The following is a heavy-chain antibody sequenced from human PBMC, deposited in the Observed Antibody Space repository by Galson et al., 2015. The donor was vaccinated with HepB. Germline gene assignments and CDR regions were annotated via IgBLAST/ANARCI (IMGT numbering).Heavy chain of an antibody. J-gene: IGHJ6*03. Sequence: GPRQGSGNLSSFYALRRVRPAPGQGPEGKGGILPRFGAANPAQKFPDRIPLTADESTNTVYMELSSLRSDDTAVYYCARAGYCSNGSCYTGFSYHYMDIWGKGTTVTVSS. CDR1: GNLSSFYA. D-gene: IGHD2-2*02. CDR2: ILPRFGAA. V-gene: IGHV1-69*01. CDR3: ARAGYCSNGSCYTGFSYHYMDI.